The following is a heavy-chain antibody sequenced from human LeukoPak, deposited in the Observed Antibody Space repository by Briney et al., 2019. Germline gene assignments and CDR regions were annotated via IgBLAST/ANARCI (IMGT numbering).Heavy chain of an antibody. CDR3: ASLLTPYHGSGGGGMDV. D-gene: IGHD3-10*01. CDR1: GFTFSTHW. CDR2: ISGDGSLT. J-gene: IGHJ6*02. V-gene: IGHV3-74*01. Sequence: GGSPRLSCAASGFTFSTHWMYWVRQAPGKEFVWVSRISGDGSLTSYADSVRGRFTISRDNAKETLYLQMTSLRVEDTAVYSCASLLTPYHGSGGGGMDVWGLGTTVTVSS.